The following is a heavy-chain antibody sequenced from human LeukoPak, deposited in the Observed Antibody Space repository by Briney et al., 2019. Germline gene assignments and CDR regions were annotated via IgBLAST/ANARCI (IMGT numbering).Heavy chain of an antibody. CDR1: GYTFTGYY. CDR3: ARVYLGSWYHFDY. J-gene: IGHJ4*02. Sequence: ASVKVSCKASGYTFTGYYMHWVRQAPGQGLEWMGWISAYNGNTNYAQKLQGRVTMTTDTSTSTAYMELRSLRSGDTAVYYCARVYLGSWYHFDYWGQGTLVTVSS. V-gene: IGHV1-18*04. D-gene: IGHD6-13*01. CDR2: ISAYNGNT.